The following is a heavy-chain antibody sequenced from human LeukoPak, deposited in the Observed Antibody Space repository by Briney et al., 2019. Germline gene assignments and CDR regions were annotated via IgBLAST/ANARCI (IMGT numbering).Heavy chain of an antibody. Sequence: PGGSLRLSCADSGFTFRSDAMHWVRQAPGKGLEWVAVIAYDATIKHYADSVKGRFTISRDNSKNMLFLLMDSLRGDDTAVYYCARGLRRGDYFDSWGQGTLVTVSS. V-gene: IGHV3-30-3*01. CDR3: ARGLRRGDYFDS. CDR2: IAYDATIK. J-gene: IGHJ4*02. CDR1: GFTFRSDA.